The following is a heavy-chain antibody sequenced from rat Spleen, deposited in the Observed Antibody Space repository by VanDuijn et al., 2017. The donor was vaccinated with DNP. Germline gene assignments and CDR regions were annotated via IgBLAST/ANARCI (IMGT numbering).Heavy chain of an antibody. V-gene: IGHV4-2*01. CDR2: INEDGSII. Sequence: EVKLVESGGGLVQPGRSLKLSCVASGLNFNDYWMGWVRQAPGKGLEWIGEINEDGSIINYTPSFRDKISFSRNNVQNTLFLEMSNLGSEATGTYYCVTGGYPYDNWFAYWGRGTLVTVSS. CDR3: VTGGYPYDNWFAY. D-gene: IGHD2-2*01. J-gene: IGHJ3*01. CDR1: GLNFNDYW.